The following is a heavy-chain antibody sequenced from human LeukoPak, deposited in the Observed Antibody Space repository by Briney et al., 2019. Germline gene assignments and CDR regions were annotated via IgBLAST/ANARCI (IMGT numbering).Heavy chain of an antibody. Sequence: GGSLRLPCAASGFTFSSYAMSWVRQAPGKGLEWVSAISGSGGSTYYADSVKGQFTISRDNSKNTLYLQMNSLRAEDTAVYYCASSTRAVAGNFDYWGQGTLVTVSS. V-gene: IGHV3-23*01. CDR1: GFTFSSYA. CDR2: ISGSGGST. D-gene: IGHD6-19*01. CDR3: ASSTRAVAGNFDY. J-gene: IGHJ4*02.